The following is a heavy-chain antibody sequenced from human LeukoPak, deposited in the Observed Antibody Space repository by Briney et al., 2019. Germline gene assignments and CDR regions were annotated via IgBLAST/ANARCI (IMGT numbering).Heavy chain of an antibody. CDR1: GGSISSGGYY. CDR3: ARGSLTYYDSSGYHYRAFDI. CDR2: IYYSGST. V-gene: IGHV4-31*03. J-gene: IGHJ3*02. Sequence: SETLSLTCTVSGGSISSGGYYWSWIRQHPGKGLEWIGYIYYSGSTYYNPSLKSRVTISVDTSKNQFSLKLSSVTAADTAVYYCARGSLTYYDSSGYHYRAFDIWGQGTMVTVSS. D-gene: IGHD3-22*01.